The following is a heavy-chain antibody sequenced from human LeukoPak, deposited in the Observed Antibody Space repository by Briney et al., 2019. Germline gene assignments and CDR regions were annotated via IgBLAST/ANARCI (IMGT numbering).Heavy chain of an antibody. V-gene: IGHV3-48*04. Sequence: GGSLRLSCAASGFTFSSYAMNWVRQAPGKGLEWISYISSSGDTIYYADSVEGRFTISRDNAKNSLYLQMNSLRAEDTAVYYCTRDEVGASTEFDYWGQGTLVTVSS. D-gene: IGHD1-26*01. J-gene: IGHJ4*02. CDR1: GFTFSSYA. CDR3: TRDEVGASTEFDY. CDR2: ISSSGDTI.